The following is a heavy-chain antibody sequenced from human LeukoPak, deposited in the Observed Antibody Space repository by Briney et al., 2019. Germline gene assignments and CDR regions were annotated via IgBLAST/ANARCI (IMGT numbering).Heavy chain of an antibody. J-gene: IGHJ4*02. CDR1: GYTFTSYD. CDR3: ARAQYGDHYFDY. D-gene: IGHD4-17*01. V-gene: IGHV1-8*01. Sequence: ASVKVSCKASGYTFTSYDINWVRQATGQALEWMGWMNPDSGNTGYAQKFQDRVTMTRNTSISTAYMELSSLRSEDTAVYYCARAQYGDHYFDYWGQGTLVTVSS. CDR2: MNPDSGNT.